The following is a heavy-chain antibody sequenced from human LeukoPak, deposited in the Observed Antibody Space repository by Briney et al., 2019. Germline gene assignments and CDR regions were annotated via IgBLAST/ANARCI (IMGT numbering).Heavy chain of an antibody. V-gene: IGHV1-8*01. CDR1: GYSFITFD. J-gene: IGHJ6*03. CDR2: MHPTTGNT. CDR3: ARSLAGRSYYYYMDA. Sequence: VSVTVSCMASGYSFITFDINWVRQAAGRGLEWMGWMHPTTGNTVYAQKFQGRVSMTRNTSIDTAYMELSSLKSDDTAVYYCARSLAGRSYYYYMDAWGNGTTVTVSS. D-gene: IGHD6-6*01.